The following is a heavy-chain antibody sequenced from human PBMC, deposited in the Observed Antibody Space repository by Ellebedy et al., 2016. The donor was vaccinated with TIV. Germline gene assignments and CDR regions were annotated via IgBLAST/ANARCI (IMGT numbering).Heavy chain of an antibody. D-gene: IGHD2-21*01. J-gene: IGHJ4*02. CDR1: GYTFTSYG. CDR2: TSPYSGHT. Sequence: AASVKVSCKASGYTFTSYGISWARQVPGHGLEWMGWTSPYSGHTNYAQIVQGRVTLTTDTSTSTVYMELGSLRSDDTAVYYCARDRGISPPDTFDNWGQGTLVTVSS. CDR3: ARDRGISPPDTFDN. V-gene: IGHV1-18*04.